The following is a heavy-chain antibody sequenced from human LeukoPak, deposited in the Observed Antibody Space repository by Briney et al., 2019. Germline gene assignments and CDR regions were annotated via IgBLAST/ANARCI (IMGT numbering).Heavy chain of an antibody. Sequence: GGSLRLSCAASGVRFNTYWMSWVRQAPGKGLERVANIKEDGSEKYYVDSVKGRFTISRDNASNSLFLQMNRLRVDATAVYYCARGGSYYANWGQGTLVTVSS. CDR2: IKEDGSEK. CDR3: ARGGSYYAN. V-gene: IGHV3-7*04. J-gene: IGHJ4*02. D-gene: IGHD3-10*01. CDR1: GVRFNTYW.